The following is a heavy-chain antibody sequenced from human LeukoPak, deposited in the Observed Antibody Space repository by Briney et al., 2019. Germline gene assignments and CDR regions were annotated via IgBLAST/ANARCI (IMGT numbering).Heavy chain of an antibody. CDR3: ARGLSGYASSLGY. CDR1: GFTFSSYW. D-gene: IGHD6-6*01. J-gene: IGHJ4*02. CDR2: IKQDGSEK. V-gene: IGHV3-7*01. Sequence: KSGGSLRLSCAASGFTFSSYWMSWVRQAPGKGLEWVANIKQDGSEKYYVDSVKGRFTISRDNAKNTLYLQMNSLRAEDTAVYYCARGLSGYASSLGYWGQGTLVTVSA.